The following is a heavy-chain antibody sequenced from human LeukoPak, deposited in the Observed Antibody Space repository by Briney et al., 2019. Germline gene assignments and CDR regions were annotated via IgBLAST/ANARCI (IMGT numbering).Heavy chain of an antibody. V-gene: IGHV4-38-2*02. J-gene: IGHJ4*02. Sequence: PSETLSLTCTVSGYSISSGYYWGWIRQPPGKGLEWIGSIYHSGSTYYNPSLKSRVTISVDTSKNQFSLKLSSVTAADTAVYYCASGNEWLSFDYWGQGTLVTVSS. CDR2: IYHSGST. D-gene: IGHD5-12*01. CDR1: GYSISSGYY. CDR3: ASGNEWLSFDY.